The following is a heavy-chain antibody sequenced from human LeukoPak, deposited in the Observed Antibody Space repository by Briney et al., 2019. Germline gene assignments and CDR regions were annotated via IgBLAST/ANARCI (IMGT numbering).Heavy chain of an antibody. Sequence: SETLCLTCAVSGASLNNNFWTWVRQPPGKGLEWIGYIYSSGSANYNPSPTSGVFTSSDTSTKNISLNLTAVTPAETPVYFCVRHRDYYDTLVGGGMPSDPPVSTWGR. J-gene: IGHJ2*01. CDR2: IYSSGSA. CDR1: GASLNNNF. CDR3: VRHRDYYDTLVGGGMPSDPPVST. D-gene: IGHD3-22*01. V-gene: IGHV4-59*08.